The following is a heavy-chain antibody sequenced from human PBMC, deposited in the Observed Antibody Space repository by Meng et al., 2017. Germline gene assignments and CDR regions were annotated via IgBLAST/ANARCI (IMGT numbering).Heavy chain of an antibody. Sequence: CGGDVLPPGRSLPLSCAASGFIFSNYEMHWGRQAPGKGLELVACITKDGSRKYYLGSVRGRFTISRDNSKNTLYLEMNSLRSEDTALYYCARDFDYWGQGTLVTVSS. CDR1: GFIFSNYE. CDR3: ARDFDY. CDR2: ITKDGSRK. V-gene: IGHV3-30*16. J-gene: IGHJ4*02.